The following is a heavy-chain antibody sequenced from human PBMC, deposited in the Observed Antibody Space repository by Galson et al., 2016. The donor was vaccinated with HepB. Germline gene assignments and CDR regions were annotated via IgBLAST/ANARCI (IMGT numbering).Heavy chain of an antibody. CDR2: IRPGGSST. J-gene: IGHJ6*03. V-gene: IGHV3-23*01. CDR1: GFTFSSYG. CDR3: TTVPVGDYYYFMDV. Sequence: SLRLSCAASGFTFSSYGMNWVRQAPGKGLEWVSAIRPGGSSTFYADSVKGRFTISRDDSTDTLYLRMNSLRAEDTAVYYCTTVPVGDYYYFMDVWGQGTQVTVSS. D-gene: IGHD1-26*01.